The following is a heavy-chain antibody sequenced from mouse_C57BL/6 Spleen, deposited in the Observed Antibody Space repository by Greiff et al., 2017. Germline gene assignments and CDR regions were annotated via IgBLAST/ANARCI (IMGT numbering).Heavy chain of an antibody. D-gene: IGHD2-4*01. CDR2: IYPGSGST. CDR1: GYPFTSYW. J-gene: IGHJ3*01. V-gene: IGHV1-55*01. Sequence: VSLQQFGPVLVKPGASVKMSCQASGYPFTSYWITWVKPRPGQGLEWVGDIYPGSGSTNYNEKFKSKATLTVDTSSSTAYMRRSSPTSEDSVVYYCARGDDYEVAYWGQGTLVTVSA. CDR3: ARGDDYEVAY.